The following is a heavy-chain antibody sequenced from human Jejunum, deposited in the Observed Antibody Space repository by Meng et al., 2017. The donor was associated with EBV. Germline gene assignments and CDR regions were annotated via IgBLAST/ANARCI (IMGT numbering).Heavy chain of an antibody. V-gene: IGHV1-69*01. CDR2: IIPIFGTA. CDR3: AKNDYIWGTVMNYFDY. CDR1: GGTFSSYA. Sequence: QVQLVQSGAEVKKPGSSVKVSCKASGGTFSSYAISWVRQAPGQGLEWMGGIIPIFGTANYAQKFQGRVTITADESTNTAYMELSSLRSEDTAVYYCAKNDYIWGTVMNYFDYWGQGTLVTVYS. J-gene: IGHJ4*02. D-gene: IGHD3-16*01.